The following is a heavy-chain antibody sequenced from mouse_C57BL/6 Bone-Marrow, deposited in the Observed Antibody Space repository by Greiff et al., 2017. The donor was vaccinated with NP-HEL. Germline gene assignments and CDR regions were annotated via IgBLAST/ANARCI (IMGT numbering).Heavy chain of an antibody. CDR3: ARRGLRLPFAY. Sequence: QVQLQQSGAELVKPGASVKLSCKASGYTFTSYWMQWVKQRPGQGLEWIGEIDPSDSYTNYNQKFKGKATLTVDTSSSTAYMQLSSLTSEDSAVYYCARRGLRLPFAYWGQGTLVTVSA. CDR1: GYTFTSYW. J-gene: IGHJ3*01. V-gene: IGHV1-50*01. CDR2: IDPSDSYT. D-gene: IGHD3-2*02.